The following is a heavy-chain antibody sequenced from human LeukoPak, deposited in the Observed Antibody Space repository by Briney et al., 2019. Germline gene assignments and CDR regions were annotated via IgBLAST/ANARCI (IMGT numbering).Heavy chain of an antibody. D-gene: IGHD3-10*01. CDR3: ARVGAMVRGVNGAFDI. V-gene: IGHV1-46*01. Sequence: ASVKVSCKASGYTFTSYYMHWVRQAPGQGLEWMGIINPSGGSTSYAQKFQGRVTTTSDMSTSTVYMELSSLRSEDTAVYYCARVGAMVRGVNGAFDIWGQGTMVTVSS. J-gene: IGHJ3*02. CDR2: INPSGGST. CDR1: GYTFTSYY.